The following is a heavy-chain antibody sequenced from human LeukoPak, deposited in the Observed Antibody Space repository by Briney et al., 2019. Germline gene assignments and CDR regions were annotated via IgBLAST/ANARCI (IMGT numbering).Heavy chain of an antibody. CDR2: IRGSGGST. CDR3: AKSGRYCSGSSCYQEASLDY. Sequence: GGTLRLSCAASGFTFSRYGMSWVRQAPGKGLEWVSGIRGSGGSTNYADSVKGRFTISRDNSKNMLYMKMNSLRVEDTAVYYCAKSGRYCSGSSCYQEASLDYWGQGTLVTVSS. D-gene: IGHD2-15*01. J-gene: IGHJ4*02. CDR1: GFTFSRYG. V-gene: IGHV3-23*01.